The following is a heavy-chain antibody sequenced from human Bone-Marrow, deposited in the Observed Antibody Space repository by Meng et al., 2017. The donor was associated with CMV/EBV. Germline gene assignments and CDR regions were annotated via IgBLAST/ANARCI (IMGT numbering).Heavy chain of an antibody. Sequence: GESLKISCAASGFTFSSYSMNWVRQAPGKGLEWVSYISSSSTIYYADSVKGRFTISRDNAKNSLYLQMNSLRAEDTAVYYCARDSPYCSSTSCSRRGMDVWGQGTTVTGSS. V-gene: IGHV3-48*04. CDR3: ARDSPYCSSTSCSRRGMDV. J-gene: IGHJ6*01. CDR1: GFTFSSYS. D-gene: IGHD2-2*01. CDR2: ISSSSTI.